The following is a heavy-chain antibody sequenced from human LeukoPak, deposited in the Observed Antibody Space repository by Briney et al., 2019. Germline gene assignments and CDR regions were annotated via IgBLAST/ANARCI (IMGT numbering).Heavy chain of an antibody. J-gene: IGHJ4*02. CDR1: GGSISSGDYY. CDR2: IYYSGST. CDR3: ARRGYYDSSGYYHFDY. Sequence: SETLSLTCTVSGGSISSGDYYWSWIRQPPGKGLEWIGYIYYSGSTYYNPSLKSRVTISVDTSKNQFSLKLSSVTAADTAVYYCARRGYYDSSGYYHFDYWGQGTLVTVSS. V-gene: IGHV4-30-4*01. D-gene: IGHD3-22*01.